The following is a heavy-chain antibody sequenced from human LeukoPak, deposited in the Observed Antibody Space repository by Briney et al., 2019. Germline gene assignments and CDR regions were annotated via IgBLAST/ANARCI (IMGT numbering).Heavy chain of an antibody. CDR1: GFTFSSYA. D-gene: IGHD3-16*01. CDR2: ISGDGTRT. J-gene: IGHJ4*02. Sequence: GGSLRLSCAASGFTFSSYAMTWARQAPVKGLEWVSAISGDGTRTYYADSVKGRFTISRDNSKNTLYLEMSSLRVEDTAIYYCAKWPEGAMDYFDYWGREPWSPSPQ. CDR3: AKWPEGAMDYFDY. V-gene: IGHV3-23*01.